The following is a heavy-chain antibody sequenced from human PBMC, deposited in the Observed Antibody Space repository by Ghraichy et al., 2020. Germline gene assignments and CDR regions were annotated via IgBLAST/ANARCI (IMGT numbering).Heavy chain of an antibody. CDR3: ARQAPGGYPPYYFDY. V-gene: IGHV4-39*01. Sequence: GSLSLTCTVSDGSISSTSYYWGWIRQPPWKGLEWVGSIDYSGSTNYNPSLKSRVTISEDTSKNQFSLRLTSVTAADTAVYYCARQAPGGYPPYYFDYWGQGTLVPVSS. CDR1: DGSISSTSYY. D-gene: IGHD3-22*01. CDR2: IDYSGST. J-gene: IGHJ4*02.